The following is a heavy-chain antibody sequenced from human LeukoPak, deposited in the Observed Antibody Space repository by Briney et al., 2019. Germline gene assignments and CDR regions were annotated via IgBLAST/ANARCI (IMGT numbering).Heavy chain of an antibody. CDR2: IYRDDSA. CDR1: KFPVSSNY. CDR3: ARDFVTAEAFDI. V-gene: IGHV3-53*01. Sequence: GGSLRLSCAASKFPVSSNYMTWVRQAPGKGLEWVSVIYRDDSAYYADSVKGGFTISRDNSKITLYLQMNSLRADDTAVYYCARDFVTAEAFDIWGHGTMVTVSS. J-gene: IGHJ3*02. D-gene: IGHD1-14*01.